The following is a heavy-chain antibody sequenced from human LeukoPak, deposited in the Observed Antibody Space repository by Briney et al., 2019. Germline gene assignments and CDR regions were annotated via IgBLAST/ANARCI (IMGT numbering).Heavy chain of an antibody. D-gene: IGHD4-23*01. Sequence: ASVKVSCKASGYTFTSYGISWVRQAPGQGLEWMGWISAYNGNTNYAQKLQGRVTMTTDTSTSTAYMELRSLRSDGTAVYYCARTRPSTVVTPYGWFDPWGQGTLVTVSS. J-gene: IGHJ5*02. CDR2: ISAYNGNT. CDR1: GYTFTSYG. CDR3: ARTRPSTVVTPYGWFDP. V-gene: IGHV1-18*01.